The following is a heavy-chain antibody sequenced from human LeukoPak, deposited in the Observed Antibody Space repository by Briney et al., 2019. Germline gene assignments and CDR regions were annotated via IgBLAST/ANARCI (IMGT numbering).Heavy chain of an antibody. J-gene: IGHJ4*02. CDR3: ASSNWLRDANFDS. Sequence: PSQTLSLTCTVSGASTSSGLYYWNWFRQPAGKGLEYIGRIYNSGSTNYNPSLKSRVTLSVDTPKNQFSLKLTSVTASDSAVYYCASSNWLRDANFDSWGQGTLVTVSS. V-gene: IGHV4-61*02. CDR1: GASTSSGLYY. D-gene: IGHD6-13*01. CDR2: IYNSGST.